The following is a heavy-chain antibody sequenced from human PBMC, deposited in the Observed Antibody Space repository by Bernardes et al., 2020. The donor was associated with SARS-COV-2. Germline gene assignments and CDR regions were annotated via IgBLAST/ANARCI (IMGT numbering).Heavy chain of an antibody. CDR2: ISTTGATT. CDR1: GFTFSSYA. D-gene: IGHD6-19*01. V-gene: IGHV3-23*01. Sequence: GSLRLSCAASGFTFSSYAMNWVRQSPGKGLEWVSVISTTGATTFYSESVKGRFTISRDNSKNTLFLQMNSLRAEDTAIYYCARREVTGTRPLDYWGQGTLVTVSS. J-gene: IGHJ4*02. CDR3: ARREVTGTRPLDY.